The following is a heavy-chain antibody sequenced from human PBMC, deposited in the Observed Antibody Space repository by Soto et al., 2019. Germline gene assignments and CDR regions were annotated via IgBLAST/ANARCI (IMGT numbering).Heavy chain of an antibody. CDR3: ARDPVIRYYYYGMDV. CDR1: GFTFSSYG. J-gene: IGHJ6*02. Sequence: QVQLVESGGGVVQPGRSLRLSCAASGFTFSSYGMHWVRQAPGKGLEWVAVIWYDGSNKYYADSVKGRFTISRDNSKNTLYLQMNSLRAEDTAVYYCARDPVIRYYYYGMDVWGQGTTVTVSS. V-gene: IGHV3-33*01. CDR2: IWYDGSNK. D-gene: IGHD3-22*01.